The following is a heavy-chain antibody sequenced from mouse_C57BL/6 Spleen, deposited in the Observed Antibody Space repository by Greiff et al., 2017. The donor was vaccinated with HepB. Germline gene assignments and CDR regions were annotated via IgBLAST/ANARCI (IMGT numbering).Heavy chain of an antibody. CDR1: GFNIKDDY. V-gene: IGHV14-4*01. CDR3: TTMGTGTGFAY. CDR2: IDPENGDT. Sequence: EVQLMESGAELVRPGASVKLSCTASGFNIKDDYMHWVKQRPEQGLEWIGWIDPENGDTEYASKFQGKATITADTSSNTAYLQLSSLTSEDTAVYYCTTMGTGTGFAYWGQGTLVTVSA. J-gene: IGHJ3*01. D-gene: IGHD4-1*01.